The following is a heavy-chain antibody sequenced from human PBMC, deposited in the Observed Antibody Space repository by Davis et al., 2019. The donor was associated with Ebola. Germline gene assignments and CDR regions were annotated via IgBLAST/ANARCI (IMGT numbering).Heavy chain of an antibody. J-gene: IGHJ3*02. Sequence: SVKVSCKASGGTFSSYAISWLRQAPGQGLEWMGGIIPMFGTTSYAQKFQGRVTITADKSTSTAYMELSSLRSEDTAVYYCATSVWGSYKDAFDIWGQGTMVTVSS. CDR3: ATSVWGSYKDAFDI. V-gene: IGHV1-69*06. CDR2: IIPMFGTT. D-gene: IGHD3-16*01. CDR1: GGTFSSYA.